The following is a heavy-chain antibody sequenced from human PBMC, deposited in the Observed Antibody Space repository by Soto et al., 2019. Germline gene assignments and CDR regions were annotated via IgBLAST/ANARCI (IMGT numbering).Heavy chain of an antibody. D-gene: IGHD3-10*01. CDR2: IKEDGSEQ. CDR3: TRNQVKADY. CDR1: GFTFSSYW. J-gene: IGHJ4*02. Sequence: VQLVESGGGLVQPGGSLRLSCAASGFTFSSYWMTWVRQAPGKGLEWVAKIKEDGSEQNYVDSVKGRFTISRDNVKSSLYLQMNSLRVDDTAMYYCTRNQVKADYWGQGTLVTVSS. V-gene: IGHV3-7*01.